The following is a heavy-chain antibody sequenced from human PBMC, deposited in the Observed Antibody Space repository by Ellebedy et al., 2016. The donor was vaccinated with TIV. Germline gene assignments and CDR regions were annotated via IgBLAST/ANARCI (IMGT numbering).Heavy chain of an antibody. CDR3: ARDGACGGDCYGDNY. J-gene: IGHJ4*02. Sequence: AASVKVSCKASGYTFTGYYIHWVRQAPGQGLEWMGWINPKNGGTNYAQKFQGRVTMTRDTSISTAYMELSWLRSDETAVYYWARDGACGGDCYGDNYWGQGSLVTVSS. V-gene: IGHV1-2*02. CDR1: GYTFTGYY. CDR2: INPKNGGT. D-gene: IGHD2-21*02.